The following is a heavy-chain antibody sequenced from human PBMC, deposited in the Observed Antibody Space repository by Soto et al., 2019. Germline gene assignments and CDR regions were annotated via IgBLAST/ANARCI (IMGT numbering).Heavy chain of an antibody. J-gene: IGHJ4*02. CDR1: GFTFSNAW. V-gene: IGHV3-15*01. CDR2: IKSKTDGGTT. CDR3: TTASYGDYFVFYY. D-gene: IGHD4-17*01. Sequence: EVQLVESGGGLVKPGGSLRLSCAASGFTFSNAWMSWVRQAPGKGLEWVGRIKSKTDGGTTDYAAPVKGRFTISRDDSKNTLYLQMNRLNTEDTAVYYCTTASYGDYFVFYYWGQGTLVTVFS.